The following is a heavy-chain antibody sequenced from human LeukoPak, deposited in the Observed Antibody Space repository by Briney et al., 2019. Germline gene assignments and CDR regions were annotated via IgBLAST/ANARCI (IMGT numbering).Heavy chain of an antibody. Sequence: PGGSLRLSCAASGFTFSSYAMSWVRQVPGKGLEWVSAISGSGGSTYYVDSVKGRFTISRDNSKNTLYLQMNSLRAEDTAVYYCAKDRDRGLWFGEKTNYFDYWGQGTLVTVSS. CDR2: ISGSGGST. J-gene: IGHJ4*02. V-gene: IGHV3-23*01. D-gene: IGHD3-10*01. CDR3: AKDRDRGLWFGEKTNYFDY. CDR1: GFTFSSYA.